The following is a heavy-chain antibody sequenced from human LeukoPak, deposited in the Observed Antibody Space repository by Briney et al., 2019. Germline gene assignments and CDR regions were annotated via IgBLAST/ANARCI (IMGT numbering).Heavy chain of an antibody. CDR2: INQDGSLN. J-gene: IGHJ4*02. CDR3: ARFGYSGWNLEY. V-gene: IGHV3-7*02. D-gene: IGHD5-12*01. CDR1: GFSFRDFW. Sequence: GGSLRLSCAASGFSFRDFWMSWVRQSPGKGLEWVASINQDGSLNYYVDYVKGRFTISRDDAKSSLYVRMDSLRDEDTAVYYCARFGYSGWNLEYWGQGTLVTVSS.